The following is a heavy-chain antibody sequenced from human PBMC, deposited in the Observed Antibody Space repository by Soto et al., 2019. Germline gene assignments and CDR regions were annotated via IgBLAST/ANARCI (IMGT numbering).Heavy chain of an antibody. CDR2: IDETGSA. J-gene: IGHJ5*02. V-gene: IGHV4-34*01. Sequence: QVQLQQWGAGLLKPSETLSLTCVVSGGSFSSYNWAWIRQTPVKGLEWIGEIDETGSARYNPSLQGRVTFSLDTPNDQLSLSLTSVPAADTAIYYCARDRRASNSLPRWVAPWGQGTVVTVSS. D-gene: IGHD2-21*01. CDR3: ARDRRASNSLPRWVAP. CDR1: GGSFSSYN.